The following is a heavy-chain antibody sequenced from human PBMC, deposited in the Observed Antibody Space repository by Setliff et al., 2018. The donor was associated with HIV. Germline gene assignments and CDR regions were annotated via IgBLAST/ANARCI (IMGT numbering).Heavy chain of an antibody. J-gene: IGHJ6*02. D-gene: IGHD3-10*01. CDR3: ARNTYYYGSGSYPNYYYGMDV. V-gene: IGHV1-18*01. CDR1: GYTFTSYG. CDR2: ISAYNGNT. Sequence: ASVKVSCKASGYTFTSYGISWVRQAPGQGLEWMGWISAYNGNTNYAQKLQGRVTMTTDTSTSTAYMELRSLRSEDTAVYYCARNTYYYGSGSYPNYYYGMDVWGQGTTVTVSS.